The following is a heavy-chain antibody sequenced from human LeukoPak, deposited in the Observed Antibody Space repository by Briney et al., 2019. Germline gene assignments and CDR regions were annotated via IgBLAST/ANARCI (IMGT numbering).Heavy chain of an antibody. D-gene: IGHD3-3*01. Sequence: SETLSLTCAVSGGSISSYYWSWIRQPAGKGLEWIGRIYSTGSTNYNPSLKSRVTMSVDTSNYQFSLKLSSMTAADTAVYYCARTRRRSITIFGVVMAAFDIWGQGTMVTVSS. CDR3: ARTRRRSITIFGVVMAAFDI. CDR1: GGSISSYY. V-gene: IGHV4-4*07. J-gene: IGHJ3*02. CDR2: IYSTGST.